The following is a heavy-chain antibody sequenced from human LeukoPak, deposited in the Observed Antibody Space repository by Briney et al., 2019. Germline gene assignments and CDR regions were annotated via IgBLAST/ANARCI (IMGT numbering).Heavy chain of an antibody. CDR1: GGTFSSYD. D-gene: IGHD2-2*01. Sequence: AASVKVSCKASGGTFSSYDISWVRQAPGQGLEWMGGIMPISGTANYAQKFQGRVTITADKPTNTAYMELSSLRSEDTAVYYCASGRTDIVVVPATLRNYYFDYWGQGTLVTVSS. CDR3: ASGRTDIVVVPATLRNYYFDY. CDR2: IMPISGTA. J-gene: IGHJ4*02. V-gene: IGHV1-69*06.